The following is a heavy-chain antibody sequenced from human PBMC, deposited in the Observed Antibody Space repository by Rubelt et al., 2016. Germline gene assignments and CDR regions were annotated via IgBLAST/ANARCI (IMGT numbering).Heavy chain of an antibody. Sequence: QVQLVQSGAEVKKPGASVKVSCKASGYTFTNHYLHWVRQAPGQGLEWVGWMAPNTGNTGYAQKFQGRVTMTRNTSISTAYMELSGLESDDTAVYFWARVAFFVWGQGTLVTVSS. CDR1: GYTFTNHY. CDR2: MAPNTGNT. CDR3: ARVAFFV. V-gene: IGHV1-8*02. J-gene: IGHJ4*02.